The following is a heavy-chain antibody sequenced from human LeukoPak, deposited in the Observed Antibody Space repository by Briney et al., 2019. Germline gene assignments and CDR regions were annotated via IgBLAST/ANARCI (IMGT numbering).Heavy chain of an antibody. CDR2: IYTSGST. J-gene: IGHJ6*03. CDR1: GGSISSGSYD. CDR3: ARTTEGGYTYGYFYYYYMDV. Sequence: SETLSLTCTVSGGSISSGSYDWYWIRQPAGKGLEWIGHIYTSGSTNYNPSLKSRVTISVDTSKNQFSLKLRSVTAGDTAVYYCARTTEGGYTYGYFYYYYMDVWGKGTTVTISS. D-gene: IGHD5-18*01. V-gene: IGHV4-61*09.